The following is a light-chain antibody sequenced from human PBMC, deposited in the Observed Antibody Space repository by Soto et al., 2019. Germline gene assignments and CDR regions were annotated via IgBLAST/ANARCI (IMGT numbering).Light chain of an antibody. CDR3: CSYAGSSTLYVV. CDR2: EGS. CDR1: SSDVGSYNL. V-gene: IGLV2-23*01. J-gene: IGLJ2*01. Sequence: QSALTQPASVSGSPGQSITISCTGTSSDVGSYNLVSWYQQHPGKAHKLMIYEGSKRPSGGSNRFSGSKSGNTAALTISGLQAEDEADYYCCSYAGSSTLYVVFGGGTKLTVL.